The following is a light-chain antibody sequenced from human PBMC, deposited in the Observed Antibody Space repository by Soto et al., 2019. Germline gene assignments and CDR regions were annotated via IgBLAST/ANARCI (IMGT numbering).Light chain of an antibody. J-gene: IGKJ5*01. CDR2: DAT. Sequence: DIQMTQSPSSVSASVGDSVTISCRASQGISSYLNWYQQKPGKAPKLLIYDATSVQSGVPSRFSGSGSGTDFTLTINSLQPEDFATYYCQQSYIPPITFGQGTRLEN. CDR3: QQSYIPPIT. CDR1: QGISSY. V-gene: IGKV1-39*01.